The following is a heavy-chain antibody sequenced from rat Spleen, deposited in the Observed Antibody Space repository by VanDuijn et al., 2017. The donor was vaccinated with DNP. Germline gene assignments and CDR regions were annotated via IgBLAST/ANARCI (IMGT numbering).Heavy chain of an antibody. D-gene: IGHD5-1*01. V-gene: IGHV1-43*01. J-gene: IGHJ1*01. CDR2: IHTGSGGT. CDR3: ARWDNYYWYFDF. CDR1: VYTFTSYY. Sequence: QVQLQQSGAELAKPGSSVKISCKASVYTFTSYYIGWIKQTTGQGLDYIGYIHTGSGGTNYNEKFKGRATLTLDKSSSTAFMQLSSLTPDDSAVYYCARWDNYYWYFDFWGPGTMVTVSS.